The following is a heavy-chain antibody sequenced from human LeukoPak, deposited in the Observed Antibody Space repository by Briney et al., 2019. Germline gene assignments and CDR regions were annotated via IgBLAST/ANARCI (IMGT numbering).Heavy chain of an antibody. CDR1: GGSISSYY. V-gene: IGHV4-59*01. CDR2: IYYSGST. J-gene: IGHJ5*02. D-gene: IGHD1-26*01. CDR3: ARETVGWFDP. Sequence: PSETLSLTCTVSGGSISSYYCSWIRQPPGKGLEWIGYIYYSGSTNYNPSLKSRVTISVDTSKNQFSLKLCSVTAADTAVYYCARETVGWFDPWGQGTLVTVSS.